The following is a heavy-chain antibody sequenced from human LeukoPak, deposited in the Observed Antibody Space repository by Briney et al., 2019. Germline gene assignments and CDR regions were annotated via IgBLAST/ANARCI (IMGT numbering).Heavy chain of an antibody. CDR1: GLTFTNYG. J-gene: IGHJ4*02. CDR3: SKGRTVTGTLALDY. V-gene: IGHV3-23*01. D-gene: IGHD6-19*01. Sequence: GGSLRLSCAASGLTFTNYGMTWVRQAPGKGLEWVSAISGTSDNTYYADSVRGRFTISRDNSKNTLYLQVNSLRAEDTAIYYCSKGRTVTGTLALDYWGQGTLVTVSS. CDR2: ISGTSDNT.